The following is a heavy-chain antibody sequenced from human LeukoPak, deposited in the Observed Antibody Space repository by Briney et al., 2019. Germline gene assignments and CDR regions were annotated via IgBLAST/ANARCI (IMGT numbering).Heavy chain of an antibody. CDR1: GGSIRSYY. CDR3: ANGDYYGAGRAHY. Sequence: PSETLSLTCTVPGGSIRSYYWSWIRQPPGKGLEWIGYIYSSGTTYYNPSLKSRLTISIDTSKNQFSLRLSSVTAADTAVYYCANGDYYGAGRAHYWGQGILVTVSS. J-gene: IGHJ4*02. CDR2: IYSSGTT. D-gene: IGHD3-10*01. V-gene: IGHV4-59*01.